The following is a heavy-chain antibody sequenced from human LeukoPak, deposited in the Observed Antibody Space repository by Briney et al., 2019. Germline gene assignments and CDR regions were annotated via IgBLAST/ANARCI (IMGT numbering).Heavy chain of an antibody. CDR2: IYYSGST. Sequence: PSETLSLTCTVSGGSISSGGYYWSWIRQHPGKGLEWIGYIYYSGSTYYNPSLKSRVTISVDTSKDQFTLQLNSVTAADTAVYYCVRHDGRGGATMGAFDSWGQGSLVTVSS. CDR1: GGSISSGGYY. V-gene: IGHV4-31*03. CDR3: VRHDGRGGATMGAFDS. D-gene: IGHD4/OR15-4a*01. J-gene: IGHJ5*01.